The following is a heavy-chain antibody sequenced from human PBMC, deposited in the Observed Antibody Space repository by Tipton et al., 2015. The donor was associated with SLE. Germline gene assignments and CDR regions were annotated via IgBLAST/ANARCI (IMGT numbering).Heavy chain of an antibody. CDR2: ISSSGSTI. Sequence: GSLRLSCAASGFTFSSYEMNWVRQAPGKGLEWVSYISSSGSTIYYADSVKGRFTISRDNAKNSLYLQMNSLRAEDTAVYYCAARYWGAFDIWGQGTMVTVSS. D-gene: IGHD2-8*02. J-gene: IGHJ3*02. V-gene: IGHV3-48*03. CDR3: AARYWGAFDI. CDR1: GFTFSSYE.